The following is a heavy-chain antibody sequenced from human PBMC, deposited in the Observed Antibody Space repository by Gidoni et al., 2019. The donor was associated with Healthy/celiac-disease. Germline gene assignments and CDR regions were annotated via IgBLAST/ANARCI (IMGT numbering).Heavy chain of an antibody. D-gene: IGHD4-17*01. CDR2: ISSSGSTI. CDR1: GFTFSSYE. V-gene: IGHV3-48*03. Sequence: EVQLVESGGGLVQPGGSLRLSCAAPGFTFSSYEMNWVRQAPGKGLEWVSYISSSGSTIYYADSVKGRFTISRDNAKNSLYLQMNSLRAEDTAVYYCARSPYGGPLRWAFDIWGQGTMVTVSS. J-gene: IGHJ3*02. CDR3: ARSPYGGPLRWAFDI.